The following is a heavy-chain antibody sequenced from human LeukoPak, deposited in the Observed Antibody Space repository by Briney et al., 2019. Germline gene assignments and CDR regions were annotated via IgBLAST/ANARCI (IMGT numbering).Heavy chain of an antibody. Sequence: GGSLRLSCAASGFTFSSYEMNWVRQAPGKGLEWVSYISSSGSTIYYADSVKGRFTISRDNAKNSLYLQMNSLRAEDTAVYYCARGGAAAAGDYWGQGTLVTVSS. D-gene: IGHD6-13*01. CDR1: GFTFSSYE. CDR3: ARGGAAAAGDY. J-gene: IGHJ4*02. V-gene: IGHV3-48*03. CDR2: ISSSGSTI.